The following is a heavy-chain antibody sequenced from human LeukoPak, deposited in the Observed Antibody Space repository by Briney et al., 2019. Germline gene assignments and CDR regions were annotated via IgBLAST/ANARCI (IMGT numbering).Heavy chain of an antibody. Sequence: GGSLRLSCAASGFTFSSYSVNWVRQAPGKGLEWVSYISSSSSTIYYADSVKGRFTISRDNAKNSLYLQMNSLRAEDTAVYYCARVTGLRFMDVWGQGTTVTVSS. CDR2: ISSSSSTI. V-gene: IGHV3-48*01. D-gene: IGHD5-12*01. CDR1: GFTFSSYS. CDR3: ARVTGLRFMDV. J-gene: IGHJ6*02.